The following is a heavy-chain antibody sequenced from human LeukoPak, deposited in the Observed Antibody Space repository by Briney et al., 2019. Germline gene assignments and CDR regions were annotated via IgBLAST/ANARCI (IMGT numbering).Heavy chain of an antibody. D-gene: IGHD5-18*01. CDR3: APPTYSYAIDY. CDR1: GFTFSSSA. V-gene: IGHV3-23*01. Sequence: GGSLRLSCAASGFTFSSSAMSWVRQAPGKGLEWVSAISNNGGYTYYADSVQGRFTISRDNSKSTLCLQMNSLRAEDMAVYYCAPPTYSYAIDYWGQGTLVTVSS. CDR2: ISNNGGYT. J-gene: IGHJ4*02.